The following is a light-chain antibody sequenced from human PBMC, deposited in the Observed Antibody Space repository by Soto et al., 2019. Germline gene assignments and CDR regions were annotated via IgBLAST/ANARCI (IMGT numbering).Light chain of an antibody. CDR2: GAS. V-gene: IGKV3-15*01. Sequence: EILLTQSPGTLSLSPGERATLSCRASQSVSTNLDWYQQKPGQAPRLLIYGASTRAPGIPTRSSGSGSGTGLTLTISSLQYEDFEVYYCQQYYDWTRTFGQGTQVDIK. CDR3: QQYYDWTRT. CDR1: QSVSTN. J-gene: IGKJ1*01.